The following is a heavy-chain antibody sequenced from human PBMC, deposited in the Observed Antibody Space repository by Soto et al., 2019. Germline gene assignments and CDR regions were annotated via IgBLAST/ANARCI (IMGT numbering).Heavy chain of an antibody. CDR3: ATSYPFGGVIAISY. Sequence: EVQLLESGGGLVQPGGSLRLSCAASGFTFSSYAMSWVRQAPGKGLEWVSAISGSGGSTYYADSVKGRFTISRDNSKNTLYLRMNSLRAEDTAVYYCATSYPFGGVIAISYWGQGTLVTVSS. D-gene: IGHD3-16*02. CDR1: GFTFSSYA. J-gene: IGHJ4*02. V-gene: IGHV3-23*01. CDR2: ISGSGGST.